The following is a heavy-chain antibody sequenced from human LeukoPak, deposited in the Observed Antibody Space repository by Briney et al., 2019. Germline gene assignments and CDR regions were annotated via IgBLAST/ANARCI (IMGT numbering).Heavy chain of an antibody. CDR3: TRSNYYDSSGYYT. V-gene: IGHV3-73*01. D-gene: IGHD3-22*01. J-gene: IGHJ4*02. CDR2: IRSKANSYAT. Sequence: GGSLRLSCAASGFTFSGSAMHWVRQASGKGLVWVGRIRSKANSYATAYAASVKGRFTISRDDSKNTAYLQMNSLKTEDTAVYYCTRSNYYDSSGYYTWGQGTLVTVSS. CDR1: GFTFSGSA.